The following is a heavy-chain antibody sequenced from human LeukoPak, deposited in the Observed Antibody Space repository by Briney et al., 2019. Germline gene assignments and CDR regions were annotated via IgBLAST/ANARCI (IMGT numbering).Heavy chain of an antibody. Sequence: PGGSLRLSCAASGFTFSSYGMHWVRQAPGKGLEWVAFIRYDGSNKYYADSVKGRFTISRDNAKNSLYLQMNSLRAEDTAVYYCARDIAAHYYDSSGSIGDYWGQGTLVTVSS. CDR1: GFTFSSYG. J-gene: IGHJ4*02. D-gene: IGHD3-22*01. CDR3: ARDIAAHYYDSSGSIGDY. V-gene: IGHV3-30*02. CDR2: IRYDGSNK.